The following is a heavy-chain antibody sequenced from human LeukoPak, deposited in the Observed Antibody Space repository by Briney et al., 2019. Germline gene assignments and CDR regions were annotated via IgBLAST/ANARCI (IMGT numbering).Heavy chain of an antibody. D-gene: IGHD5-18*01. J-gene: IGHJ3*02. CDR1: GFTFSNYA. Sequence: PGGSLRLSCEASGFTFSNYARSWGRQAPGKGLEWVSSASGEGYSRYYADSVQGRFTISRDNSKNTLYLQMNSLRGEDTAVYYCARHVDTSMVTAGAAFDIWGQGTIVTVSS. V-gene: IGHV3-23*01. CDR3: ARHVDTSMVTAGAAFDI. CDR2: ASGEGYSR.